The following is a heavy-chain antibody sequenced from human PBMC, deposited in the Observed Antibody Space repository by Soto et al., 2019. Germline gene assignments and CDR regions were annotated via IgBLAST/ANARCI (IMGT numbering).Heavy chain of an antibody. Sequence: EVQLVESGGGLVQPGGSLRLSCAASGFTFFAYWIHWVRQVPGKGLVWVSRINSDGSHTSYADSVRGRFTISRDHSKNTVYLQMNSLTAEVTAVYYCAKEGDYGDYGGENCFDSWGQGSLVTVSS. D-gene: IGHD4-17*01. CDR1: GFTFFAYW. V-gene: IGHV3-74*01. CDR3: AKEGDYGDYGGENCFDS. CDR2: INSDGSHT. J-gene: IGHJ5*01.